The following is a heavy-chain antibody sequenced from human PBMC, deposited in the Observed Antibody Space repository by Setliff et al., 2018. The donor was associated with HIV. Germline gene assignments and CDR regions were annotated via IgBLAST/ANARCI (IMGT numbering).Heavy chain of an antibody. CDR2: IYSDGST. Sequence: GGSLRLSCVVSGFSVTTAAMAWVRQAPGKGLEWVSIIYSDGSTYHADSVKGRFTLSRDTSKNTLSLQMNTLRPEDTAVYFCARVRLYNSALDYWGQGTLVTVSS. D-gene: IGHD3-22*01. V-gene: IGHV3-53*05. CDR3: ARVRLYNSALDY. J-gene: IGHJ4*02. CDR1: GFSVTTAA.